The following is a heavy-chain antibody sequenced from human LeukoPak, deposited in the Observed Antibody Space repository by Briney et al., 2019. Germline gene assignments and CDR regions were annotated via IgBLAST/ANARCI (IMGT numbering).Heavy chain of an antibody. V-gene: IGHV3-48*03. Sequence: GGSLRLSCAASGFNFSSYEMNWVRQAPGKGLEWVSYISSSGSTIYYGDSVKGRFTISRDNAKNSLYLQMISLRAEDTAVYYCARSTGYYRYYFDYWGQGTLVTVSS. CDR2: ISSSGSTI. CDR1: GFNFSSYE. CDR3: ARSTGYYRYYFDY. D-gene: IGHD3-22*01. J-gene: IGHJ4*02.